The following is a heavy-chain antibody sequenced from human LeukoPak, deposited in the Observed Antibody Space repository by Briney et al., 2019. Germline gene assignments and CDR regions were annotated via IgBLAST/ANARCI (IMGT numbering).Heavy chain of an antibody. CDR3: SSLAMIRGVMPFDY. J-gene: IGHJ4*02. V-gene: IGHV3-15*01. D-gene: IGHD3-10*01. CDR2: IKSKTDGGTI. Sequence: GGSLRLSCAASGFTVSSNYMSWVRQAPGKGLEWVGRIKSKTDGGTIDYAAPVKGRFTISRDDSKNTLYLQMNSLKSEDTAVYYCSSLAMIRGVMPFDYWGQGTLVTASS. CDR1: GFTVSSNY.